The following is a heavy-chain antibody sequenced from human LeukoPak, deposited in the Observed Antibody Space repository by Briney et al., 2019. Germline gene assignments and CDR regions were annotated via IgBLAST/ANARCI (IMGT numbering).Heavy chain of an antibody. CDR1: GGTFSSYA. CDR2: LIPIFGTA. D-gene: IGHD2-2*01. V-gene: IGHV1-69*13. CDR3: ARARIPAAYGYYFDY. Sequence: SVKVSCKASGGTFSSYAISWVRQAPGQGLEWMGGLIPIFGTANYAQKFQGRVTITADESTSTAYMELSSLRSEDTAVYYCARARIPAAYGYYFDYWGQGTLVTVSS. J-gene: IGHJ4*02.